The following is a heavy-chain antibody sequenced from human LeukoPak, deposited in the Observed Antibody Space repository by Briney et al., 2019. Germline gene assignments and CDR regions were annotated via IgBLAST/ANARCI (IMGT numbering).Heavy chain of an antibody. CDR1: GFTVSSNY. J-gene: IGHJ5*02. CDR3: ARDRVVPAAIPTS. CDR2: IYGGGST. D-gene: IGHD2-2*02. Sequence: GGSLRLSCAASGFTVSSNYMSWVRQAPGKGLEWVSVIYGGGSTYYADSVKGRFTISRDNSKNTLYLQMNSLRAEDTAVYYCARDRVVPAAIPTSWGQGTLVTVSS. V-gene: IGHV3-66*02.